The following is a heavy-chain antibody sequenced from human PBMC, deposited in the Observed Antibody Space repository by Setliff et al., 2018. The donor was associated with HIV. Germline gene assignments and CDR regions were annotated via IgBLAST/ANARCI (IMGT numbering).Heavy chain of an antibody. D-gene: IGHD6-19*01. CDR3: ARDPRSGWYLGFFDY. CDR1: GFTFRDHY. Sequence: GGSLRLSCAASGFTFRDHYMTWIRQAPGKGLEWISYISSSGSTTYYADSVKGRFTISRDNTKNSLYLQMNSLRAEDTAAYYCARDPRSGWYLGFFDYWGQGTLVTVS. CDR2: ISSSGSTT. V-gene: IGHV3-11*04. J-gene: IGHJ4*02.